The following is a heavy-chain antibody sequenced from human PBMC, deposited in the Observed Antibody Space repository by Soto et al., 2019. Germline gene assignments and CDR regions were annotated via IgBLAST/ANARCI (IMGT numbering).Heavy chain of an antibody. CDR1: GFTFSSYA. CDR3: TTGYSSGVY. J-gene: IGHJ4*02. D-gene: IGHD6-19*01. V-gene: IGHV3-23*01. CDR2: ISGSGGTT. Sequence: GGSLRLSCAASGFTFSSYAMSWVRQAPGKGLEWVSAISGSGGTTQYAAPVRGRFAISRDDSENTLYLQMNSLKTEDTAVYYCTTGYSSGVYWGQGTLVTVSS.